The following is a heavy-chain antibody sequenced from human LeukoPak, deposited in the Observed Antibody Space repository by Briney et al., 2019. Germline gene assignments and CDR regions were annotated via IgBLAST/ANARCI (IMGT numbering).Heavy chain of an antibody. V-gene: IGHV3-53*01. J-gene: IGHJ6*04. Sequence: GGSLRLSCAASGFTVRSNYMNWVRQAPGKGLEWVSVIYSGGSTYYADSVKGRFTISRDNSKNTLYLQMNSLRAEDTAVYYCAREPHRWFGEQYGMDDWGKGTTVTVPS. CDR1: GFTVRSNY. CDR2: IYSGGST. CDR3: AREPHRWFGEQYGMDD. D-gene: IGHD3-10*01.